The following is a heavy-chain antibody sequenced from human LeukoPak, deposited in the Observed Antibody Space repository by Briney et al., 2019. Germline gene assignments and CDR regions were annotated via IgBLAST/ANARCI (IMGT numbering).Heavy chain of an antibody. Sequence: GGSLRLSCAASGFTFDDYAMRWVRQAPGKGLEWVSGISWNSGSIGYADSVKGRFTISRDNAKNSLYLQMNSLRAEDTALYYCAKDTSPYYYDSSGYNDAFDIWGQGTMVTVSS. D-gene: IGHD3-22*01. V-gene: IGHV3-9*01. CDR2: ISWNSGSI. CDR3: AKDTSPYYYDSSGYNDAFDI. CDR1: GFTFDDYA. J-gene: IGHJ3*02.